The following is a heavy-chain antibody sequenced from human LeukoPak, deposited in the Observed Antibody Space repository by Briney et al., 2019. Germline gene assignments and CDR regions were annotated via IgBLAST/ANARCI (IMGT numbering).Heavy chain of an antibody. D-gene: IGHD6-13*01. J-gene: IGHJ5*02. CDR1: GFFFSNYG. Sequence: PGRSLRLSCVASGFFFSNYGIHWVRQAPGKGPEWVAAISDDGKNKDYADSVKGRFTISRDNSKNTLHLQMNSLRAEDTAVYYCAKSSSRIAAAGTGWFDPWGQGTLVTVSS. CDR3: AKSSSRIAAAGTGWFDP. CDR2: ISDDGKNK. V-gene: IGHV3-30*14.